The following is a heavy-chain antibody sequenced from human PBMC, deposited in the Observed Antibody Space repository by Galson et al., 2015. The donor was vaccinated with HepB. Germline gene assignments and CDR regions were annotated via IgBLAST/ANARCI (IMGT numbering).Heavy chain of an antibody. Sequence: SLRLSCAASRFPLSRYAMSWVRQAPGKGLEWVSTISGSGDSTYYADSVKGRFTISKDNSKNTLFLQMNSLRAEDTAVYFCAKDQFRSNAWYGGDYWGQGTLVTVSS. D-gene: IGHD6-19*01. V-gene: IGHV3-23*01. CDR1: RFPLSRYA. CDR3: AKDQFRSNAWYGGDY. CDR2: ISGSGDST. J-gene: IGHJ4*02.